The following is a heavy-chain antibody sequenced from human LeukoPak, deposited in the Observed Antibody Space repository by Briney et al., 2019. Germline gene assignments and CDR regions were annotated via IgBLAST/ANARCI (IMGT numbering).Heavy chain of an antibody. D-gene: IGHD6-13*01. V-gene: IGHV3-30*14. CDR2: ISYDESNK. CDR3: ARALEAAAGFDY. Sequence: GGSLRLSCAASGFTFSSYAMHWVRQAPGKGLEWVAVISYDESNKYYADSVKGRFIISRDNSKNTVYLQMNSLRGEDTAMYYCARALEAAAGFDYWGQGTLVSVSS. CDR1: GFTFSSYA. J-gene: IGHJ4*02.